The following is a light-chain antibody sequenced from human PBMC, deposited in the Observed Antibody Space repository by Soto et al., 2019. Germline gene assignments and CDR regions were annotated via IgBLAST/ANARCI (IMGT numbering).Light chain of an antibody. J-gene: IGKJ1*01. V-gene: IGKV3-15*01. CDR2: GAS. CDR1: QSVSSN. Sequence: EIVLTQSPATLALSPGERATLSCRASQSVSSNLAWYQQKPGQAPRLLIYGASTRATGVPATFSGSGSGTEFSLTISGLQSEDFAVYYCQQYNKWPQTFGQGTKVDIK. CDR3: QQYNKWPQT.